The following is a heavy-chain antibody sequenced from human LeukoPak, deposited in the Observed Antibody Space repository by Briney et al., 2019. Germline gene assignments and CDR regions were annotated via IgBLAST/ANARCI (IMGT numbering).Heavy chain of an antibody. CDR3: ARERSSWYSHNWFDP. CDR1: GGSISSYY. J-gene: IGHJ5*02. CDR2: IYTSGST. V-gene: IGHV4-4*07. D-gene: IGHD6-13*01. Sequence: SETLSLTCTVSGGSISSYYWSWIRQPAGKGLEWIGRIYTSGSTNYNPSLKSRVTMSVDTSKNQFSLKLSSVTAADTAVYYCARERSSWYSHNWFDPWGQGTLVTVSS.